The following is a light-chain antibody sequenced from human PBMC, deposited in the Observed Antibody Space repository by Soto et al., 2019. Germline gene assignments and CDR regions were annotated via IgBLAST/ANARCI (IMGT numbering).Light chain of an antibody. CDR2: GAS. J-gene: IGKJ1*01. Sequence: EIVLTQSPGTLSLSPGEGATLSCRASQSVSSSYLAWYQQKPGQAPRLLIYGASRRATGIPDRFSGSGSGTDFTLTISRLEPEDFAVYYCQQCGTSSWTFGQGTKVDIK. CDR1: QSVSSSY. V-gene: IGKV3-20*01. CDR3: QQCGTSSWT.